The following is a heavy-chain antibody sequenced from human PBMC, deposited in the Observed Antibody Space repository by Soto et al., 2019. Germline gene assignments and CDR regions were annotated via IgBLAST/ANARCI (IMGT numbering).Heavy chain of an antibody. J-gene: IGHJ6*02. CDR3: ARILYYDSSGYYSEAYGMDV. D-gene: IGHD3-22*01. V-gene: IGHV4-59*01. CDR1: GASINTYY. CDR2: TYHSGST. Sequence: QVQLQESGPGLVKPSETLSLTCTVSGASINTYYWSWIRQPPGKGLEWIGYTYHSGSTNYNPSLKSRVTISVDTSKNQFSLKLNSVTAADTAVYYCARILYYDSSGYYSEAYGMDVWGQGTTVTVSS.